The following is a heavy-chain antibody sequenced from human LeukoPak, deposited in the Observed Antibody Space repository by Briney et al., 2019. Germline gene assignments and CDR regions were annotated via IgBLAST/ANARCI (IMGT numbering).Heavy chain of an antibody. CDR1: GGSISSGGYY. CDR3: ARGLLHYDFWSGQPGPQYYFDY. V-gene: IGHV4-31*03. J-gene: IGHJ4*02. Sequence: TSETLSLTCTVSGGSISSGGYYWSWIRQHPGQGLEWIGYIYYSGSTYYNPSLKSRVTISVDTSKNQFSLKLSSVTAADTAVYYCARGLLHYDFWSGQPGPQYYFDYWGQGTLVTVSS. CDR2: IYYSGST. D-gene: IGHD3-3*01.